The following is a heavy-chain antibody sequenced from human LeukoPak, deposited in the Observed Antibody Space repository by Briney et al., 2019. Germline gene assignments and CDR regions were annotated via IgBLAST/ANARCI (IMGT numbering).Heavy chain of an antibody. Sequence: GGSLRLSCAASGFTFSDYYMSWIRQAPGKGLEWVSYISSSGSTIYYADSVKGRFTSRDNAKNSLYLQMNSLRAEDTAVYYCARAVRGYSYGYHLWGQGTLVTVSS. V-gene: IGHV3-11*01. CDR1: GFTFSDYY. CDR3: ARAVRGYSYGYHL. J-gene: IGHJ4*02. CDR2: ISSSGSTI. D-gene: IGHD5-18*01.